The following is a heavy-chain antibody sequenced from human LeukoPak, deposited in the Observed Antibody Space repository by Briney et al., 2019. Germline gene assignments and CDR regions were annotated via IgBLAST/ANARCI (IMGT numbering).Heavy chain of an antibody. CDR3: ARTAKYYYGSETYYFFDY. Sequence: SETLSLTCTVSGGSISSYYWSWIRQPPGKGLEWIGYIYYSGSTNYNPSLKSRVTISVDTSKNQFSLKLRSVTAADTAVYYCARTAKYYYGSETYYFFDYWGQGTLVTVSS. V-gene: IGHV4-59*01. CDR2: IYYSGST. J-gene: IGHJ4*02. CDR1: GGSISSYY. D-gene: IGHD3-10*01.